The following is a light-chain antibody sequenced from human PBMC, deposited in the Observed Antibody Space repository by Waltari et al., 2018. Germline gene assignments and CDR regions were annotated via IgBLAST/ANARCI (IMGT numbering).Light chain of an antibody. CDR1: QSVSRS. V-gene: IGKV3-20*01. J-gene: IGKJ1*01. CDR2: GAS. CDR3: QHYVRLPAT. Sequence: IVLTQSLGTLPLSPGERATLSCRASQSVSRSLAWYQQKPGQAPKLLIYGASTRATGIPDRFTGSGSGTDFSLTISSLEPEDFAIYFCQHYVRLPATFGQGTKVEIK.